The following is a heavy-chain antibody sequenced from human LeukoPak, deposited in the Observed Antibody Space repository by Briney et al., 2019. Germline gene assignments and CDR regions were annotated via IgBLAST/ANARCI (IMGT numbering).Heavy chain of an antibody. Sequence: GGSLRLSCAASGFTVSSNYMSWVRQAPGKGLEWVSVIYSGGSTYYADSVKGRFTISRDNSKNTLYLQMNSLRAEDTAVYYCAKVVYDYGDLLPHYWGQGTLVTVSS. D-gene: IGHD4-17*01. V-gene: IGHV3-53*01. J-gene: IGHJ4*02. CDR3: AKVVYDYGDLLPHY. CDR1: GFTVSSNY. CDR2: IYSGGST.